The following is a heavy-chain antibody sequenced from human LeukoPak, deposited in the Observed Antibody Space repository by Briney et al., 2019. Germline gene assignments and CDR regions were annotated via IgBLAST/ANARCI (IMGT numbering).Heavy chain of an antibody. J-gene: IGHJ4*02. V-gene: IGHV3-74*01. CDR1: GFTFSSYW. D-gene: IGHD3-22*01. CDR3: ARDRSGYSRFEFDY. Sequence: GGSLRLSCAASGFTFSSYWMHWVRQAPGKGLVWDSRINRDGSTTTYADSVKGRFTISRDNAKNTLYLQMNSLRAEDTAVYYCARDRSGYSRFEFDYWGQGTLVTVSS. CDR2: INRDGSTT.